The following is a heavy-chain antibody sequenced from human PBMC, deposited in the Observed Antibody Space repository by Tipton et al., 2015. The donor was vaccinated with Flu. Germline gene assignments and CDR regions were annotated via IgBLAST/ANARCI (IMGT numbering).Heavy chain of an antibody. CDR1: GFTFSSYG. J-gene: IGHJ4*02. CDR3: VKDKERTPSLLYFDY. CDR2: ISSDGSNE. V-gene: IGHV3-30*18. D-gene: IGHD1-26*01. Sequence: FLRLSCAASGFTFSSYGMHWVRQAPGKGLEWVAVISSDGSNEDYADSVRGRFTISRDNSKKTLYLQMNSLRAEDTAVYYCVKDKERTPSLLYFDYWGPGTQVTVSS.